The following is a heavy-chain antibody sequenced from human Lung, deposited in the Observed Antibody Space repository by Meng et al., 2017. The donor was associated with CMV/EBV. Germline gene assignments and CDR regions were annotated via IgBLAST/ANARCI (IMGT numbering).Heavy chain of an antibody. CDR2: MNPNSGNT. J-gene: IGHJ5*02. CDR3: ARGYCSGGSCPVFDP. CDR1: EYTFTSYD. D-gene: IGHD2-15*01. V-gene: IGHV1-8*01. Sequence: GPEGRKPGAYGKASCKASEYTFTSYDINWVRQATGQGLEWMGWMNPNSGNTGYAQKFQGRVTMTRNTSISTAYMELSSLRSEDTAVYYCARGYCSGGSCPVFDPWGQGTLVTVSS.